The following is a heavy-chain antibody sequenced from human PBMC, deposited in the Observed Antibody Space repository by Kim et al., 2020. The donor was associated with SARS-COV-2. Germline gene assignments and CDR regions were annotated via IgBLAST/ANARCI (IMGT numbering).Heavy chain of an antibody. CDR2: IYYSGST. D-gene: IGHD3-16*01. CDR3: ARDRVEMATGFGGDKKYYYYYYGMDV. V-gene: IGHV4-59*01. Sequence: SETLSLTCTVSGGSISSYYWSWIRQPPGKGLEWIGYIYYSGSTNYNPSLKSRVTISVDTSKNQFSLKLSSVTAADKAVYYCARDRVEMATGFGGDKKYYYYYYGMDVWGQGTTVTVSS. CDR1: GGSISSYY. J-gene: IGHJ6*02.